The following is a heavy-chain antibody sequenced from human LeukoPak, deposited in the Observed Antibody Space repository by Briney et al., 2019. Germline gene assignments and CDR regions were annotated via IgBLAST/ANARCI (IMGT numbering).Heavy chain of an antibody. CDR3: AKVAGGWELSNYFDY. CDR2: ISYDGSNK. CDR1: GFTFSSYG. Sequence: GGSLRLSCAASGFTFSSYGMHWVRQAPGKGLEWVAVISYDGSNKYYADSVKGRFTISRDNSKNTLYLQMNSLRAEDTAVYYCAKVAGGWELSNYFDYWGQGTLVTVSS. D-gene: IGHD3-16*02. V-gene: IGHV3-30*18. J-gene: IGHJ4*02.